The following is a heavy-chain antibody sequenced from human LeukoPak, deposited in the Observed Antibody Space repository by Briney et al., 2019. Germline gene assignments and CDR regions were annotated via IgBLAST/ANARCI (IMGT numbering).Heavy chain of an antibody. V-gene: IGHV3-23*01. D-gene: IGHD1-14*01. CDR2: ISGSGGST. J-gene: IGHJ4*02. CDR3: AKDTASNRYYFDY. CDR1: GFTFSSYG. Sequence: GGSLRLSCAASGFTFSSYGMSWVRQAPGKGLEWVSAISGSGGSTYYADSVKGRFTISRDSSKNTLYLQMNSLRAEDTAVYYCAKDTASNRYYFDYWGQGTLVTVSS.